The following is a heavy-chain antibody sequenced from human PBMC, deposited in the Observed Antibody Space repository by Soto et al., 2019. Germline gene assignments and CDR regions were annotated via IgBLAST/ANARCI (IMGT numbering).Heavy chain of an antibody. V-gene: IGHV1-69*13. D-gene: IGHD3-16*02. CDR1: GGTFSSYA. CDR2: IIPIFGTA. J-gene: IGHJ4*02. Sequence: SVKVSCKASGGTFSSYAISWVRQAPGQGLEWMGGIIPIFGTANYAQKFQGRVTITADESTSTAYMELSSLRSEDTAVYYCASFPLGDYVWGSYRHYFDYWGQGTLVTVSS. CDR3: ASFPLGDYVWGSYRHYFDY.